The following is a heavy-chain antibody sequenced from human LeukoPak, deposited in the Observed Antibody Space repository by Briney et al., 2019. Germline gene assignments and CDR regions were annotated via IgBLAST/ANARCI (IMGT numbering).Heavy chain of an antibody. CDR1: GGSFSGYY. CDR2: INHSGST. V-gene: IGHV4-34*01. J-gene: IGHJ6*03. D-gene: IGHD5-18*01. Sequence: PSETLSLTCAVYGGSFSGYYWSWIRQPPGKGLEWIGEINHSGSTNYNPSLKSRVTISVDTSKNQFSLKLSSVTAADTAVYYRARGLEIQLWLRYYYYMDVWGKGTTVTVSS. CDR3: ARGLEIQLWLRYYYYMDV.